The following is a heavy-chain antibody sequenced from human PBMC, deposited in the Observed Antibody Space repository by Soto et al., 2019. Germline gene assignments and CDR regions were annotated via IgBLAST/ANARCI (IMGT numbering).Heavy chain of an antibody. D-gene: IGHD2-15*01. CDR3: ARHHVRGRTIAGSAEF. CDR1: GGSLSGYY. J-gene: IGHJ4*02. CDR2: INYSGNT. Sequence: QVQLQQWGAGLLKPSETLSLTCAVDGGSLSGYYWSWIRQPPVKALEWIGEINYSGNTNYNPSLKRRVTRSVDTSKNQLFLNLSSVTAADTAMYYCARHHVRGRTIAGSAEFWGQGTLVTVSS. V-gene: IGHV4-34*01.